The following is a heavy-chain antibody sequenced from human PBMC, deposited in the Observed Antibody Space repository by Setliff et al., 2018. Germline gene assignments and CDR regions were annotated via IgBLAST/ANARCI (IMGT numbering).Heavy chain of an antibody. CDR2: IKQDGSAK. V-gene: IGHV3-7*01. Sequence: PGGSLRLSCAASGFTFSNYWMNWVRQAPGKGLEWVANIKQDGSAKYYVDSVKGRFTISRDNSKSSLYLEMNSLRVEDTAVYYCARDQAFLGSTQYNRFGPWGQGTLVTVSS. D-gene: IGHD3-3*02. J-gene: IGHJ5*02. CDR3: ARDQAFLGSTQYNRFGP. CDR1: GFTFSNYW.